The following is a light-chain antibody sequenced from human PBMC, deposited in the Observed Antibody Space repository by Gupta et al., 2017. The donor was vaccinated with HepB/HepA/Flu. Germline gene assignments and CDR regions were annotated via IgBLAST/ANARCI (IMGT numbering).Light chain of an antibody. CDR3: SSYTSSSTYAL. J-gene: IGLJ2*01. CDR2: EVS. V-gene: IGLV2-18*02. CDR1: SSDVGGYNR. Sequence: QSALPQPPSVSGSPGQSVTISCTGTSSDVGGYNRVSWYQQPPGTAPRLMIYEVSNRPSGVPDRFSGSKSGNTASLTISGLQAEDEADYYCSSYTSSSTYALFGGGTKLTVL.